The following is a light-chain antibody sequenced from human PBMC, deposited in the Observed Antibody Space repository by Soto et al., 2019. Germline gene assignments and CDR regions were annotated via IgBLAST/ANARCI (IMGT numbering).Light chain of an antibody. CDR1: QNINPY. Sequence: DIQITQSPSSLSASVGDRVTITCRASQNINPYLNWYQQKPGRAPKLLIFDDASLQSGVPSRFSGGGSRTDFTLTITSLQPEDFATYYCQQTSSAPFTFGPGTKVIS. J-gene: IGKJ3*01. CDR2: DDA. V-gene: IGKV1-39*01. CDR3: QQTSSAPFT.